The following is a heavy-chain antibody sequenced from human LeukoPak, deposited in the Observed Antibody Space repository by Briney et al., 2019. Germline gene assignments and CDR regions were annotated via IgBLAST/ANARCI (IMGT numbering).Heavy chain of an antibody. CDR3: ARDLGIFGDFDY. Sequence: GVSLTLSCTPSGLRFSNFGMLWVRHSPDKGLEWLAFIRYDGRNEYSAHSVKGRFTISRDNSRHTLFLQMDSLRSEDTAVYYCARDLGIFGDFDYWGQGTLVIVSS. D-gene: IGHD3-3*01. J-gene: IGHJ4*02. V-gene: IGHV3-30*02. CDR2: IRYDGRNE. CDR1: GLRFSNFG.